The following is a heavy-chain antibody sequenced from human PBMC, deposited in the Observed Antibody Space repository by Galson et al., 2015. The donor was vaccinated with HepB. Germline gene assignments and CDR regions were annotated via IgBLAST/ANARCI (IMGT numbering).Heavy chain of an antibody. CDR2: ISAYNGNT. Sequence: SVKVSCKASGYTFTSYGISWVRQAPGQGLEWMGWISAYNGNTNYAQKLQGRVTMTTDTSTSTAYMELRSLRSDDTAVYYCARGDVGATTHTPREYYFDYWGQGTLVTVSS. CDR3: ARGDVGATTHTPREYYFDY. CDR1: GYTFTSYG. J-gene: IGHJ4*02. V-gene: IGHV1-18*01. D-gene: IGHD1-26*01.